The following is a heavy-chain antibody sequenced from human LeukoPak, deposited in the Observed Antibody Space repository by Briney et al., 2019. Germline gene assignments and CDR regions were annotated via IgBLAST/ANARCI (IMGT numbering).Heavy chain of an antibody. V-gene: IGHV3-11*06. Sequence: GGSLRLSCAASGFTFSDYYMSWIRQAPGKGLEWVSYISGDSSYTNSADSVKGRFTISRDNAKSSLYLQMNSLRAEDTAVYYCARGQYTSDWYYFDYWGQGTLVTVSS. CDR1: GFTFSDYY. CDR3: ARGQYTSDWYYFDY. D-gene: IGHD6-19*01. CDR2: ISGDSSYT. J-gene: IGHJ4*02.